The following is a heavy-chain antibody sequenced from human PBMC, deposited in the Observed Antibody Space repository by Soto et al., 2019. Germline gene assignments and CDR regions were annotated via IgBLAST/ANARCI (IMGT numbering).Heavy chain of an antibody. CDR2: IIPIFGTA. D-gene: IGHD2-8*01. V-gene: IGHV1-69*13. J-gene: IGHJ4*02. CDR1: GGTFSSYA. Sequence: GASVKVSCKASGGTFSSYAISWVRQAPGQGLEWMGGIIPIFGTANYAQKFQGRVTITADESTSTAYMELSSLRSEDTAVYYCARSSVHCTNCVCYTVKYNYGYDYWGQGTLVTVSS. CDR3: ARSSVHCTNCVCYTVKYNYGYDY.